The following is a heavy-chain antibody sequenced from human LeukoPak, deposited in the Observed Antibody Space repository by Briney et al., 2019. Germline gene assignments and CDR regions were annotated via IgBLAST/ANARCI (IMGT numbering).Heavy chain of an antibody. CDR1: GFTFDDYA. CDR2: ISWNSGRI. V-gene: IGHV3-9*01. J-gene: IGHJ6*02. D-gene: IGHD2/OR15-2a*01. CDR3: AKALSGYYPYYYYGMDV. Sequence: GRSLRLSCAASGFTFDDYAMHWVRQGPGKGLEWVSGISWNSGRIGYADSVKGRFTISRDNAKNSLYLQMNSLRAEDTALYYCAKALSGYYPYYYYGMDVWGQGTTVTVSS.